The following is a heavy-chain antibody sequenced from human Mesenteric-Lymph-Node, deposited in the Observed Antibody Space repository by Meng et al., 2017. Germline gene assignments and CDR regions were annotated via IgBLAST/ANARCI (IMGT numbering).Heavy chain of an antibody. CDR1: GFTFSSYA. D-gene: IGHD5-12*01. CDR3: ARDYSGWSNYYYYGMDV. CDR2: ISGSGSST. J-gene: IGHJ6*02. V-gene: IGHV3-23*01. Sequence: GESLKISCAASGFTFSSYAMSWVRQAPGKGLEWVSAISGSGSSTYYADAVKGRFTISRDNSKNTLYLQMNSLRAEDTAVYYCARDYSGWSNYYYYGMDVWGQGTTVTVSS.